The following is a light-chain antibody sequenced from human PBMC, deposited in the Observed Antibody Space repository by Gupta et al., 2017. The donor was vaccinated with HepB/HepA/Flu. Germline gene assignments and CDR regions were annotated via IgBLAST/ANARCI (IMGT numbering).Light chain of an antibody. CDR1: SSNIGAGYG. J-gene: IGLJ2*01. CDR3: QSYDSSLRGPI. V-gene: IGLV1-40*01. Sequence: VLPQQPSLSGAPGLRVTISCTGSSSNIGAGYGVRWYQQLPGTATKLLIYGNSNRPSGVPGLFSGSKSGTAASLASTGRQADDEAYYCCQSYDSSLRGPIFGGGTKLTVL. CDR2: GNS.